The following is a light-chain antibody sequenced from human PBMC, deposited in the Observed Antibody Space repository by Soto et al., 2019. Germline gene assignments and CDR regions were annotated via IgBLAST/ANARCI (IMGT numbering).Light chain of an antibody. J-gene: IGKJ3*01. CDR2: SAS. Sequence: IVMTQSPESLGVSLGERATINCKSNQTILYGSNNKNYLSWYQQKPGQPPKLLIYSASTRKYGVAERFSGSGSGTDFTLSIPNLQAADVAVYYCHQSYSPPFAFCHGTKVHL. V-gene: IGKV4-1*01. CDR1: QTILYGSNNKNY. CDR3: HQSYSPPFA.